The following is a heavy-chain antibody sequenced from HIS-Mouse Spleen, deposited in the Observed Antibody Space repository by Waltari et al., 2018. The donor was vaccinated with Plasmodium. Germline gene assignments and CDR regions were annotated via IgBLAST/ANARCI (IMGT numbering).Heavy chain of an antibody. J-gene: IGHJ4*02. D-gene: IGHD7-27*01. Sequence: EVQLVETGGGLIQPGGSLRLSCAASGFTVSCNYRSWVRQAPGKGREWVSVIYSGGSTYYADSVKGRFTISRDNSKNTLYLQMNSLRAEDTAVYYCARAAIAWGSPYYFDYWGQGTLVTVSS. V-gene: IGHV3-53*02. CDR2: IYSGGST. CDR1: GFTVSCNY. CDR3: ARAAIAWGSPYYFDY.